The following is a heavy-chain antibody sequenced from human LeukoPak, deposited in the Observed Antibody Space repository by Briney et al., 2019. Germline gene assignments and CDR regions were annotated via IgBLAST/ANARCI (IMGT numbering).Heavy chain of an antibody. J-gene: IGHJ6*03. V-gene: IGHV1-2*02. CDR1: GGTFSSYA. Sequence: EASVKVSCKASGGTFSSYAISWVRQAPGQGLEWMGWINPNSGGTTYAQKFQGRVTMTRDTSISTAYMELNRLRSDDTALYYCATGYCSGTTCLYYYYMGVWGTGTTVTVSS. CDR2: INPNSGGT. D-gene: IGHD2-2*01. CDR3: ATGYCSGTTCLYYYYMGV.